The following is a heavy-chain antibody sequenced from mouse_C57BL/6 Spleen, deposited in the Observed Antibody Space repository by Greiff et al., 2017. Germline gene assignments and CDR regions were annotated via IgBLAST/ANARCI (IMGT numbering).Heavy chain of an antibody. CDR1: GYTFTDYN. D-gene: IGHD2-4*01. J-gene: IGHJ1*03. Sequence: EVQLQQSGPELVKPGASVKMSCKASGYTFTDYNLHWVKQSHGTSLEWIGYINPNNGGTSYNQKFKGKATLTGNKSSSTAYMELRSLTSEDSAVYYCARRGLYYEPWYFDVWGTGTTVTVSS. CDR3: ARRGLYYEPWYFDV. V-gene: IGHV1-22*01. CDR2: INPNNGGT.